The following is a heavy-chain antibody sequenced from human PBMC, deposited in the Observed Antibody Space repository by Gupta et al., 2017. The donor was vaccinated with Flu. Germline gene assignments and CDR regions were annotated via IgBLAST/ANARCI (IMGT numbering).Heavy chain of an antibody. CDR2: IYYSGST. D-gene: IGHD3-22*01. CDR1: GGSISSGGSY. V-gene: IGHV4-31*03. J-gene: IGHJ2*01. CDR3: ATRLTTTDWYFDL. Sequence: QVQLQESGPGLVKPSQTLSLTCTVSGGSISSGGSYWCWIRQHPGKGLEWIGYIYYSGSTYYNPSLKSRVTISVDTSKNQFSLKLSSVTAADTAVYYCATRLTTTDWYFDLWGRGTLVTVSS.